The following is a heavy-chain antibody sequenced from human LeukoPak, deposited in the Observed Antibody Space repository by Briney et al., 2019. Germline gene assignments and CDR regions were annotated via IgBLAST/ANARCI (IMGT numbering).Heavy chain of an antibody. Sequence: QSGGSLRLSCAVSGFTFNSYAMSWVRQAPGKGLEWVSTISGSGGSTYYADCVKGRFTISRDNSKNTLYLQMNSLRAEDTAVYYCAKEVGVAAWEDYWGQGTLVTVYS. J-gene: IGHJ4*02. CDR2: ISGSGGST. CDR3: AKEVGVAAWEDY. CDR1: GFTFNSYA. D-gene: IGHD6-13*01. V-gene: IGHV3-23*01.